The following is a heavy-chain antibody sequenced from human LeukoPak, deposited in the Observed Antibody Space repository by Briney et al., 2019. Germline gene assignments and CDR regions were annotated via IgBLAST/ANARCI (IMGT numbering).Heavy chain of an antibody. CDR3: ARGGHSYDGSFDY. CDR2: INPNSGGT. V-gene: IGHV1-2*02. J-gene: IGHJ4*02. D-gene: IGHD5-18*01. Sequence: ASVKVSCKASGYTFTGYYMHWVRQAPGQGLEWMGWINPNSGGTNYAQKFQGRVTMTRDTSISTAYMELSSLRSEDTAVYYCARGGHSYDGSFDYWGQGTLVTVSS. CDR1: GYTFTGYY.